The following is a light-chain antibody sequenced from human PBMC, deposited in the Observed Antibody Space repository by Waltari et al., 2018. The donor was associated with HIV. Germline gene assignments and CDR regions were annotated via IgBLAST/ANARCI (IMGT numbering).Light chain of an antibody. CDR2: EGS. J-gene: IGLJ1*01. Sequence: QSALTQPASVSGSPGQSITISCTGTSSDVGSSNLVSWYQQHPGKAPKLMIYEGSKRPSGVSNRFSGSKSGNTASLTISGLQAEDEADYYCCSYAGSSPYVFGTGTKVTVL. V-gene: IGLV2-23*01. CDR1: SSDVGSSNL. CDR3: CSYAGSSPYV.